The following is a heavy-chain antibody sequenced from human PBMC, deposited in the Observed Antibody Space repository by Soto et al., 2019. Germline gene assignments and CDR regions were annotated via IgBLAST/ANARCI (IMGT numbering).Heavy chain of an antibody. CDR2: INPSGGST. V-gene: IGHV1-46*01. CDR1: GYTFTSYY. CDR3: AREQWGAFYNYYGMDV. D-gene: IGHD1-26*01. Sequence: ASVKVSCKASGYTFTSYYMHWVRQAPGQGLEWMGIINPSGGSTSYAQKFQGRVTMTRDTSTSTVYMELSSLRSEDTAVYYYAREQWGAFYNYYGMDVWGQGTTVTVSS. J-gene: IGHJ6*02.